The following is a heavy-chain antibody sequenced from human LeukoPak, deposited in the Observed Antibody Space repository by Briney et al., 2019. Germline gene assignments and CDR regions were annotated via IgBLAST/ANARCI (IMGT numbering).Heavy chain of an antibody. Sequence: GGSLRLSCVASGFTFSNAWMSWVRQSPGKGLEWVGRIKSKTDGGTADYAAPVKGRFTISRDDSKNTLYLQMNSLKTGDTAVYYCTTVFAGDYSSSYYYMDVWGKGTTVTVSS. D-gene: IGHD4-11*01. CDR3: TTVFAGDYSSSYYYMDV. J-gene: IGHJ6*03. CDR2: IKSKTDGGTA. CDR1: GFTFSNAW. V-gene: IGHV3-15*01.